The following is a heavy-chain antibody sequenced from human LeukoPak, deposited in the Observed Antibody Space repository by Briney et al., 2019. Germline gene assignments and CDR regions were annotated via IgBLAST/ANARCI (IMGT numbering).Heavy chain of an antibody. CDR3: SRDTFGGQDA. CDR1: GFTFSSNW. D-gene: IGHD4-23*01. V-gene: IGHV3-74*01. CDR2: ISPDGTTT. J-gene: IGHJ5*02. Sequence: GGSLRLFCAASGFTFSSNWMHWVRQAPGKGLVWVSRISPDGTTTTYADSVKGRFTISRDSAENTLFLQMNSLRAEDTAVYYCSRDTFGGQDAWGQGTLVTVSS.